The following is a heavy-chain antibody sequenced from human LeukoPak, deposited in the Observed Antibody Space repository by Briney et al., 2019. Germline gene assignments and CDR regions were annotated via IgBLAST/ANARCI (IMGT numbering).Heavy chain of an antibody. Sequence: ASVKVSCKASGGTFSSYAISWVRQAPGQGLEWMGGIIPIFGTADYAQKFQGRVTITADKSTSTAYMELSSLRSEDTAVYYCARDLFRRDFWSGYYGGPPNESWFDPWGQGTLVTVSS. D-gene: IGHD3-3*01. J-gene: IGHJ5*02. CDR1: GGTFSSYA. CDR3: ARDLFRRDFWSGYYGGPPNESWFDP. V-gene: IGHV1-69*06. CDR2: IIPIFGTA.